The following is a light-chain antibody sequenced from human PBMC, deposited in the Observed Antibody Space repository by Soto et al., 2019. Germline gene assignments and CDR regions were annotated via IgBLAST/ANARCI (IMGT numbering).Light chain of an antibody. J-gene: IGKJ1*01. CDR1: QRVGAN. CDR2: GAS. CDR3: QQDTYWTRT. V-gene: IGKV3-15*01. Sequence: EIVMTQSPATLSVSPGERATLSCRASQRVGANLAWYQQKPGQAPRLLIYGASTRAAGISPRFSGGGSGTEFTLTISSLQSEDFGVYYWQQDTYWTRTFGQGTKVGIK.